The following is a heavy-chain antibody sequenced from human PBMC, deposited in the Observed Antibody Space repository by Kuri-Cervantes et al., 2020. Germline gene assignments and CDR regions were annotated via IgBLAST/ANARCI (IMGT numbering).Heavy chain of an antibody. CDR2: ISSSSSYI. CDR1: GFTFSSYS. V-gene: IGHV3-21*04. Sequence: GGSLRLSCAASGFTFSSYSTNWVRQAPGKGLEWVSSISSSSSYIYYADSVKGRFTISRDNAKNSLYLQMNSLRAEDTAVYYCAKMGVVASYYFDYWGQGTLVTVSS. CDR3: AKMGVVASYYFDY. D-gene: IGHD2-15*01. J-gene: IGHJ4*02.